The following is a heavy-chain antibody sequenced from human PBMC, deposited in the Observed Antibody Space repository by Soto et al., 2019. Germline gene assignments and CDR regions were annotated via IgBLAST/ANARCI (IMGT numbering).Heavy chain of an antibody. CDR3: ARGGFVVVPAHHDRRRNGMDV. D-gene: IGHD2-2*01. J-gene: IGHJ6*02. CDR1: GYTFTGYY. CDR2: INPNSGGT. Sequence: GASVKVSCKASGYTFTGYYMHWVRQAPGQGLEWMGWINPNSGGTNYAQKFQGWVTMTRDTSISTAYMELSRLRSDDTAVYYCARGGFVVVPAHHDRRRNGMDVWGQGTTVTVSS. V-gene: IGHV1-2*04.